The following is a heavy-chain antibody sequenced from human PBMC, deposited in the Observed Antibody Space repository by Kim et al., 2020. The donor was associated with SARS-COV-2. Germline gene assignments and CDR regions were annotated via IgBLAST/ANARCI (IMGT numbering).Heavy chain of an antibody. CDR1: GYSFTSYW. CDR2: IYPGDSDT. J-gene: IGHJ4*02. Sequence: GESLKISCKGSGYSFTSYWIGWVRQMPGKGLEWMGIIYPGDSDTRYSPSFQGQVTISADKSISTAYLQWSSLKASDTAMYYCARPAMEYFDWLFLGYYFDYWGQGTLVTVSS. D-gene: IGHD3-9*01. V-gene: IGHV5-51*01. CDR3: ARPAMEYFDWLFLGYYFDY.